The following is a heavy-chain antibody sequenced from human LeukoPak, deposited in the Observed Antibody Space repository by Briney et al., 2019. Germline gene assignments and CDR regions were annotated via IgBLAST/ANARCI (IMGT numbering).Heavy chain of an antibody. V-gene: IGHV3-30*02. CDR3: AREDIVVVPAAIEFCDY. J-gene: IGHJ4*02. CDR1: GFMFDNFG. D-gene: IGHD2-2*01. CDR2: IRYDGSNK. Sequence: PGGSLRLSCAASGFMFDNFGMHWVRQAPGKGLEWVAFIRYDGSNKYYADSVKGRFTISRDNSKNTLYLQMNSLRAEDTAVYYCAREDIVVVPAAIEFCDYWGQGTLVTVSS.